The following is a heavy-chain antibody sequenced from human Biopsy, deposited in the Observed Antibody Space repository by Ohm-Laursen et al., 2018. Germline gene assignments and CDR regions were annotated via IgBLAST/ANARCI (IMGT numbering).Heavy chain of an antibody. CDR1: GYTFTDYD. V-gene: IGHV1-8*01. D-gene: IGHD5-12*01. CDR2: MTPKTGKT. Sequence: SVTVSCKAYGYTFTDYDINWVRQASGQGLEWVGWMTPKTGKTGYTQKLQGRLTMTRDTSTGTAYMELSSLRSEDTAIYYCARGGYDYDYWGQGTLVTVSS. J-gene: IGHJ4*02. CDR3: ARGGYDYDY.